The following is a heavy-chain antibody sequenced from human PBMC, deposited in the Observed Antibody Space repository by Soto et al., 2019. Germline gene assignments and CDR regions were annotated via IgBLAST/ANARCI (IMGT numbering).Heavy chain of an antibody. Sequence: QVQLVESGGGVVQSGRSLRLSCAASGFTFSSYAMHWVRQAPGKGLEWVAVILSDGSSKYYADYVKGRFTISRDNSRNTPALQMKSLRPGDTAGYYCARESPGRKFDYWGQGSLVTVSS. V-gene: IGHV3-30-3*01. CDR3: ARESPGRKFDY. CDR1: GFTFSSYA. CDR2: ILSDGSSK. J-gene: IGHJ4*02.